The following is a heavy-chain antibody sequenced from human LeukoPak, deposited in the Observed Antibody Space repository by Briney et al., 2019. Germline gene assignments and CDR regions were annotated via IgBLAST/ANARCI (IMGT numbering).Heavy chain of an antibody. CDR3: ARASYSSWTFFEY. V-gene: IGHV3-53*01. J-gene: IGHJ4*02. Sequence: GGSLRLSCAASGFTVSSNYMSWVRQAPGKGLEWVSVIYSGVSTYYADSVKGRFTISRDNSKNTLYLQMNSLRAEDTAVYYCARASYSSWTFFEYWGQGTLVTVSS. D-gene: IGHD6-6*01. CDR2: IYSGVST. CDR1: GFTVSSNY.